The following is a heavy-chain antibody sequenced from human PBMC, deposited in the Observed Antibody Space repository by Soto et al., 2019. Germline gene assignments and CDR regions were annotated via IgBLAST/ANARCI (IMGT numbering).Heavy chain of an antibody. V-gene: IGHV1-18*01. D-gene: IGHD2-15*01. Sequence: QLVQSGAAVKMPGASVKVSCKASGYTFTSYGISWVRQAPGQGLEWMGWISANNGKRSSSQNLQDRVTLTTDTSTSTAYMELRSLRSDDTAVYYCTLDCGGATCYTGYWGQGNQVTVSS. CDR1: GYTFTSYG. CDR3: TLDCGGATCYTGY. CDR2: ISANNGKR. J-gene: IGHJ4*02.